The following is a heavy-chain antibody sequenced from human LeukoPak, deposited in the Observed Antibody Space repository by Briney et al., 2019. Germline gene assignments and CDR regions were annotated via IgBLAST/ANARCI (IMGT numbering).Heavy chain of an antibody. CDR2: ISYDGSNK. CDR3: WGGDYYYYGMDV. V-gene: IGHV3-30*03. Sequence: GRSLRLSCAASGFTFSSYGMHWVRQAPGKGLEWVAVISYDGSNKYYADSVKGRFTISRDDSKNTLYLQMNSLKTEDTAVYYCWGGDYYYYGMDVWGKGTTVTVSS. J-gene: IGHJ6*04. CDR1: GFTFSSYG.